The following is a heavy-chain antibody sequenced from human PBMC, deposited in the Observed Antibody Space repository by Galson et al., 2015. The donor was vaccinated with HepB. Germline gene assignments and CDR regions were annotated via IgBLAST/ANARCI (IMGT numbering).Heavy chain of an antibody. CDR2: IQYDGGNQ. V-gene: IGHV3-30*02. Sequence: SLRLSCAVSGFTFSDYGMHWVRQAPGKGLEWVAFIQYDGGNQYYADSVMGRFTISRDNSKNTLNLQVNSLRAEDTAVYYCVKDPLSATWGQGTLVTVSS. CDR1: GFTFSDYG. D-gene: IGHD2-8*01. CDR3: VKDPLSAT. J-gene: IGHJ4*02.